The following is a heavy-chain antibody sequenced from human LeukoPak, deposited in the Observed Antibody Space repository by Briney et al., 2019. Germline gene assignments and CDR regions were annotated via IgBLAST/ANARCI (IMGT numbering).Heavy chain of an antibody. Sequence: SETLSLTCTVSGGSISSGSYYWSWIRQPPGKGLEWIGYIYYSGSTNYNPSLKSRVTISVDTSKNQFSLKLSSVTAADTAVYYCARAPRYSSSWVRNAFDIWGQGTMVTVSS. CDR3: ARAPRYSSSWVRNAFDI. V-gene: IGHV4-61*01. CDR2: IYYSGST. J-gene: IGHJ3*02. D-gene: IGHD6-13*01. CDR1: GGSISSGSYY.